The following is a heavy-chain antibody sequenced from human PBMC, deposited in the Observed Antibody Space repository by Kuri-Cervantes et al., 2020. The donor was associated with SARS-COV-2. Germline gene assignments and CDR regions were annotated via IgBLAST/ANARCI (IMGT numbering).Heavy chain of an antibody. V-gene: IGHV1-3*01. J-gene: IGHJ4*02. CDR1: GYTLTELS. Sequence: ASVKVSCKVSGYTLTELSMHWVRQAPGKGLEWMGWINAGNGNTKYSQKFQGRVTITRDTSASTAYMELSSLRSEDTAVYYCARGAIDYWGQGTRVTVSS. CDR3: ARGAIDY. CDR2: INAGNGNT.